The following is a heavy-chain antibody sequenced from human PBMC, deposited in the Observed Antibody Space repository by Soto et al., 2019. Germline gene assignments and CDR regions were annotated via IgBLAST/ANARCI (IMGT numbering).Heavy chain of an antibody. D-gene: IGHD3-9*01. J-gene: IGHJ6*02. CDR3: ARDSPYDILTGPKPYYYGMDV. CDR1: GYTFTSYG. V-gene: IGHV1-18*04. Sequence: QVPLVQSGAEVKKPGASVKVSCKASGYTFTSYGISWVRQAPGQGLEWMGWISAYNGNTNYAQKLQGRVTMTTDTSTSTAYMELRSLRSDDTAVYYCARDSPYDILTGPKPYYYGMDVWGQGTTFTVSS. CDR2: ISAYNGNT.